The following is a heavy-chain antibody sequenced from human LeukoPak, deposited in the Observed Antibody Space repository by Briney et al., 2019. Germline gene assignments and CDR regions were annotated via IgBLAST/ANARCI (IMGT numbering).Heavy chain of an antibody. Sequence: GGSLSLSCAASGLTFNNYAMHWVSQAPGKGLEWVAVISHDESNKYYGDSVKGRFTISRDNSKNTLYLQMNSLRAEDTAVYYCVRTTAVITSVDYWGRGTLVTVSS. J-gene: IGHJ4*02. CDR1: GLTFNNYA. V-gene: IGHV3-30-3*01. CDR3: VRTTAVITSVDY. CDR2: ISHDESNK. D-gene: IGHD2-21*02.